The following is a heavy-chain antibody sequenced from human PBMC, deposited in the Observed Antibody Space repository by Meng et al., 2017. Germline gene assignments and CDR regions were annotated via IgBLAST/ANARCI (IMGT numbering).Heavy chain of an antibody. Sequence: GESLKISCAASGVTFSSYEMNWVRQAPGKGLEWVSYISSSGSTIYYADSVKCRFTISRDNAKNSLYLQMNRLRAEDTAVYYCARGNYDYVWGSYRKFDYWGLGTLVTVSS. D-gene: IGHD3-16*02. CDR1: GVTFSSYE. J-gene: IGHJ4*02. CDR2: ISSSGSTI. CDR3: ARGNYDYVWGSYRKFDY. V-gene: IGHV3-48*03.